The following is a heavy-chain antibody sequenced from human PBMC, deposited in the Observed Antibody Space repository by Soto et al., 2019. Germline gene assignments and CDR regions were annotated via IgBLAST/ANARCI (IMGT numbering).Heavy chain of an antibody. J-gene: IGHJ4*02. CDR1: GGSIYRSGYY. V-gene: IGHV4-39*01. D-gene: IGHD2-15*01. CDR2: IDYNGVT. CDR3: GKVLVGATGHTDSDS. Sequence: ETLSLTCPVSGGSIYRSGYYWGWIRQPPGRGLEWIGNIDYNGVTYSNPSLKSRVTISRDTSKNQFSLKLTSVTAADTALYYCGKVLVGATGHTDSDSWGPGTLVTVSS.